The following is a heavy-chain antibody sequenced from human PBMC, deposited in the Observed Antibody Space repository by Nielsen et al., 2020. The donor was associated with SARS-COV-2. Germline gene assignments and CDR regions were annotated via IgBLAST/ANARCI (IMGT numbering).Heavy chain of an antibody. V-gene: IGHV3-30*18. D-gene: IGHD5-18*01. Sequence: GGSLRLSCAASGFIFSSYSLNWVRQAPGKGLEWVAVISYDGSNKYYADSVKGRFTISRDNSKNTLYLQMNSLRAEDTAVYYCAKDIRRYSYGYDPLDYWGQGTLVTVSS. CDR2: ISYDGSNK. CDR3: AKDIRRYSYGYDPLDY. CDR1: GFIFSSYS. J-gene: IGHJ4*02.